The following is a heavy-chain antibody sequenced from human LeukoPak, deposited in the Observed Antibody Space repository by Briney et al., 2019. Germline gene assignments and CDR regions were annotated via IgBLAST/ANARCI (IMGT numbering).Heavy chain of an antibody. V-gene: IGHV3-53*01. CDR3: ARGITALYSGHDLAFDY. CDR1: GFTVSSNY. D-gene: IGHD5-12*01. Sequence: GGSLRLSCAASGFTVSSNYMSWVRQAPGKGLEWVSVIYSGGSTYYADSVKGRFTISRDNSKNTLYLQMNSLRAEDTAVYYCARGITALYSGHDLAFDYWGQGTLVTVSS. J-gene: IGHJ4*02. CDR2: IYSGGST.